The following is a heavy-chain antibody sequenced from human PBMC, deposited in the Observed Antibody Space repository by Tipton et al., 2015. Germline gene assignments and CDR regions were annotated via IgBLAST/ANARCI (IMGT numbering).Heavy chain of an antibody. V-gene: IGHV5-51*01. CDR1: GYRFTKSW. CDR2: IYPDDSDT. Sequence: QLVQSGAEVKKPGESLTISCKTSGYRFTKSWIGWVRQMPGKGLEWMGSIYPDDSDTRYSPSFQGQVTISADKSISTVYLQWNSLKASDSGMYYCARHGSIGARQNWFDPWGQGTLVTVSS. J-gene: IGHJ5*02. CDR3: ARHGSIGARQNWFDP. D-gene: IGHD6-6*01.